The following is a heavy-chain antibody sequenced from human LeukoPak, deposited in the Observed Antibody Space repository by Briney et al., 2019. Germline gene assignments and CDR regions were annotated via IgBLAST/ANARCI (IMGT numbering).Heavy chain of an antibody. Sequence: PGGSLRLSCAASGFTFSSYGMHWVRQAPGKGLEWVAVISYDGSNKYYADSVKGRFTISRHNSGNTVYLQMNSLRAEDTAVYYCARVGPGYTYVYGAPYYFDSWGQGTLVTVSS. CDR2: ISYDGSNK. D-gene: IGHD5-18*01. J-gene: IGHJ4*02. V-gene: IGHV3-30*03. CDR3: ARVGPGYTYVYGAPYYFDS. CDR1: GFTFSSYG.